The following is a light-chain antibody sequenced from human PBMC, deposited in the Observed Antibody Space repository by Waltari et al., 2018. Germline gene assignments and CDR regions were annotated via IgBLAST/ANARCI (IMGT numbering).Light chain of an antibody. CDR3: SSYTTSSAPGV. V-gene: IGLV2-14*01. CDR1: DSDVGAYDF. J-gene: IGLJ1*01. Sequence: QSALTQPASVSGSPGQSITISCSGTDSDVGAYDFVSRYQQHPGKAPPLIIYEVSNRPSGSSNRFSASKSGNTAALTSSGLQAEDEADYYCSSYTTSSAPGVFGTGTRVTVL. CDR2: EVS.